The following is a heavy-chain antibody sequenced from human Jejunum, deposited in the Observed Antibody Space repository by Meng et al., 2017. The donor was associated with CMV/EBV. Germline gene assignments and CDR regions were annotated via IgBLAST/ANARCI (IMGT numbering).Heavy chain of an antibody. CDR3: ARYLVASLAPDN. Sequence: SCAASGFAFSVYAVNWVRQAPGKGLEWVSSIDATSTYIYSAGSVEGRFTISRDNARNLLYLHLNSVRADDTAVYFCARYLVASLAPDNWGRGTLVTVSS. CDR2: IDATSTYI. D-gene: IGHD2-8*02. J-gene: IGHJ4*02. CDR1: GFAFSVYA. V-gene: IGHV3-21*06.